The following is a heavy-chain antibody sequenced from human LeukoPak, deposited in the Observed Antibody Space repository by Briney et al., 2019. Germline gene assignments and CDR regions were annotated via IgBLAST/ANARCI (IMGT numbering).Heavy chain of an antibody. D-gene: IGHD5-12*01. CDR2: ISGSGGST. CDR3: AKDGGATTWVDYYYGMDV. Sequence: GGSLRLSCAASGFTFSSYAMSWVRQAPGKGLEWVSAISGSGGSTYYADSVKGRFTISRDNSKNTLYLQMNSLRAEDTAVYYCAKDGGATTWVDYYYGMDVWGQGTTVTVSS. J-gene: IGHJ6*02. CDR1: GFTFSSYA. V-gene: IGHV3-23*01.